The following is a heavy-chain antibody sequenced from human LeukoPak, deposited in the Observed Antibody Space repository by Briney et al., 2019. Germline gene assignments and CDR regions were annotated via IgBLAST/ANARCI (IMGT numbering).Heavy chain of an antibody. J-gene: IGHJ4*02. V-gene: IGHV5-10-1*01. CDR1: GYSFTNYW. CDR3: ARHATSYYFDY. Sequence: GESLKISCKGSGYSFTNYWISWVSQMPGTGLEWMGRIDPSDSYTTYSPSFQGHVTISADKSINTAYLQWSSLKASDTAMYYCARHATSYYFDYWGQGILVAVSS. CDR2: IDPSDSYT.